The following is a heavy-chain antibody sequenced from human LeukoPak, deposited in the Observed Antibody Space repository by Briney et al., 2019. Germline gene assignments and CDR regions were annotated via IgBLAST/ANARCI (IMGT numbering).Heavy chain of an antibody. J-gene: IGHJ3*02. CDR1: GYTFTGYY. D-gene: IGHD6-13*01. Sequence: GASVKVSCKASGYTFTGYYMHWVRQAPGQGLEWMGWINPNSGGTNYAQKFQGRVTMTRDTSISTAYMELSRLRSDDTAVYYCAREDDTIADNTFDIWGQGTVVTVSS. CDR3: AREDDTIADNTFDI. CDR2: INPNSGGT. V-gene: IGHV1-2*02.